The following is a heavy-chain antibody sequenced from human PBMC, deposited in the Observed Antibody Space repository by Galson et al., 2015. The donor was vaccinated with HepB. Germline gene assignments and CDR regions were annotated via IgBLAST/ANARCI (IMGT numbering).Heavy chain of an antibody. CDR3: AKGSPTSFYHYYMDV. J-gene: IGHJ6*03. V-gene: IGHV3-23*01. D-gene: IGHD2/OR15-2a*01. CDR2: ISENDIST. CDR1: GLTLETYD. Sequence: SLRLSCAASGLTLETYDISWVRQAPGRGLQWVSAISENDISTHYAHPVKVRFTISRQISKNMVFLQMSRLKVEDTAVCYCAKGSPTSFYHYYMDVWGKGTTVTVSS.